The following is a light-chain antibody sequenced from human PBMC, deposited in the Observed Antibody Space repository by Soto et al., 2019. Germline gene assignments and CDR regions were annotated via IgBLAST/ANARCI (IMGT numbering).Light chain of an antibody. J-gene: IGKJ4*01. Sequence: EIVLTQSPATLSLSPGERATLSCRASQSVSSYLAWYQQKPGQPPRLLIYHASNRVTGIPARFSGSGSGTDFPLTISSLEPEDFAVYYCQQRSNWPLTFRGGTKVQIK. CDR2: HAS. V-gene: IGKV3-11*01. CDR1: QSVSSY. CDR3: QQRSNWPLT.